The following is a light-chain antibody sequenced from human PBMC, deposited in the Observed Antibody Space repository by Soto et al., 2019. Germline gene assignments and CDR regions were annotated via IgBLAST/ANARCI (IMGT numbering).Light chain of an antibody. J-gene: IGKJ3*01. Sequence: DIQMTQSPSSLSASVGDRVTITCQASQDISNYLNWYQQKPGKAPKLVIYDASNLETGVPSRFSGSGSGTDFTFTISSLQHEDIARYYCQQYDNLPQFTFGPGTKVDIK. V-gene: IGKV1-33*01. CDR3: QQYDNLPQFT. CDR2: DAS. CDR1: QDISNY.